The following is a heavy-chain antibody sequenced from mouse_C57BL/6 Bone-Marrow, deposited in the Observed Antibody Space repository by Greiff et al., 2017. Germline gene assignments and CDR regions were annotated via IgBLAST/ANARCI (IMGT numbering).Heavy chain of an antibody. Sequence: EVMLVESGGDLVKPGGSLKLSCAASGFTFSSYGMSWVRQTPDKRLEWVATISSGGSYTYSPDSVKGRFTISRDNAKNTLYLQMSSLKSEDTAMYYCARRGYYGFAYWGQGTLVTVSA. CDR3: ARRGYYGFAY. CDR1: GFTFSSYG. V-gene: IGHV5-6*02. CDR2: ISSGGSYT. J-gene: IGHJ3*01. D-gene: IGHD2-3*01.